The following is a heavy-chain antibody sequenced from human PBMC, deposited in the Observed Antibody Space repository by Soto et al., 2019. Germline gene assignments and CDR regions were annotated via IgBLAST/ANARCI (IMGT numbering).Heavy chain of an antibody. J-gene: IGHJ4*02. CDR1: GGSIISGNW. CDR2: IYHSGTT. Sequence: SETLSLTCAVSGGSIISGNWWSLVRQPPGKGLEWIGEIYHSGTTNYNPSLKSRVTISVDKSKNQFSLKLTSVTAADTAVYYCARQRGYYVDYWGQGTLVTVS. V-gene: IGHV4-4*02. D-gene: IGHD3-22*01. CDR3: ARQRGYYVDY.